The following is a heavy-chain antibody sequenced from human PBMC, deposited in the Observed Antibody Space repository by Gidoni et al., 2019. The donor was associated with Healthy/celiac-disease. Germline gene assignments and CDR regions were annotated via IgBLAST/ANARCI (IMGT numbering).Heavy chain of an antibody. J-gene: IGHJ4*02. CDR3: ARDLSGYQNYFDY. V-gene: IGHV4-30-4*01. CDR2: IYYSGST. Sequence: QVQLQESGPGLVKPSQPLSLTCTVSGGSISSGDYYWSWLRQPPGKGLAWIGYIYYSGSTYYNPSLKSRVTISVDTSKNQFSLKLSSVTAADTAVYYCARDLSGYQNYFDYWGQGTLVTVSS. CDR1: GGSISSGDYY. D-gene: IGHD3-9*01.